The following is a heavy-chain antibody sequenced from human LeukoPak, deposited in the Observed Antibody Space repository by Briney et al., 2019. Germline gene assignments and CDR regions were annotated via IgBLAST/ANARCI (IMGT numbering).Heavy chain of an antibody. V-gene: IGHV4-59*01. CDR3: ARGQWPRWFDP. J-gene: IGHJ5*02. Sequence: PSETLSLTCTVSGGSISSYYWSWIRQPPGKGLEWIGYIYYSGSTNYNPSLKSRVTISVDTSKNQFSLKLSSVTAADTAMYYCARGQWPRWFDPWGQGTLVTVSS. CDR2: IYYSGST. D-gene: IGHD6-19*01. CDR1: GGSISSYY.